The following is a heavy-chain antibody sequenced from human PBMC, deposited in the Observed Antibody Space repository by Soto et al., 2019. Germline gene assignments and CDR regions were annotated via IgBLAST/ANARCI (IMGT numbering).Heavy chain of an antibody. D-gene: IGHD3-9*01. CDR3: AMIPYYDILTGPLPHRGNYFDY. CDR1: GGSISSGDYY. V-gene: IGHV4-30-4*01. Sequence: PSETLSLTCTVSGGSISSGDYYWSWIRQPPGKGLEWIGYIYYSGSTYYNPPLKSRVTISVDTSKNQFSLKLSSVTAADTAVYYCAMIPYYDILTGPLPHRGNYFDYWGQGTLVTVSS. J-gene: IGHJ4*02. CDR2: IYYSGST.